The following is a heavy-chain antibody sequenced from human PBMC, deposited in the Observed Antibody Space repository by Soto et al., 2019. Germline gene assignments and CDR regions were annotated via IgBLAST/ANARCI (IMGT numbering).Heavy chain of an antibody. CDR3: AREGYSSSWSYFDY. Sequence: GGSLRLSCAASGFTFSSYSMNWVRQAPGKGLEWVSSISSGSSYIYYADSVKGRFTISRDNAKNSLCLKMNSLRAEDTAVYYCAREGYSSSWSYFDYWGQGAMVTVYS. CDR1: GFTFSSYS. J-gene: IGHJ4*02. D-gene: IGHD6-13*01. V-gene: IGHV3-21*01. CDR2: ISSGSSYI.